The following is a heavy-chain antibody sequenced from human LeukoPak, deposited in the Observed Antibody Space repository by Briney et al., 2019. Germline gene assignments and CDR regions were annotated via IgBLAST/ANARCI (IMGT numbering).Heavy chain of an antibody. CDR3: ASYSDPIAAAGTGFDY. J-gene: IGHJ4*02. V-gene: IGHV3-21*01. CDR1: GFTFSSYS. CDR2: ISSSSSYI. Sequence: GGSLRLSCAASGFTFSSYSMNWVRQAPGKGLEWVSSISSSSSYIYYADSVKGRFTISRDNPKNSLYLQMNSLRAEYTAVYYCASYSDPIAAAGTGFDYWGQGTLVTVSS. D-gene: IGHD6-13*01.